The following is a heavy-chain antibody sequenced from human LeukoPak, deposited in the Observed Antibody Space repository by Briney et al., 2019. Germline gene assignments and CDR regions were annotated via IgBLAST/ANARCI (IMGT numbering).Heavy chain of an antibody. CDR3: ARRTRLGDSSGWYPDY. CDR1: GGTFSSYA. V-gene: IGHV1-69*13. J-gene: IGHJ4*02. D-gene: IGHD6-19*01. CDR2: IIPIFGTA. Sequence: SVKVSCKASGGTFSSYAISWVRQAPGQGLEWMGGIIPIFGTANYAQKFQGRVTITADESTSTAYMELSSLRSEDTAVYYCARRTRLGDSSGWYPDYWGQGTLVTVSS.